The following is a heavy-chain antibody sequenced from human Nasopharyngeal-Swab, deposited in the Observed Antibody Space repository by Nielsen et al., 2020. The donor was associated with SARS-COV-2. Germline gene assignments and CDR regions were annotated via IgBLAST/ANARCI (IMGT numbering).Heavy chain of an antibody. CDR3: ATRRQTGPWMD. CDR2: INAGNGNT. Sequence: ASAKVSCKASGYTFTSYAMHWVRQAPGQRLEWMGWINAGNGNTKYSQKFQGRVTITRDTSASTAYMELSSLRSEDTAVYYCATRRQTGPWMDWGQGTLVTVSS. CDR1: GYTFTSYA. D-gene: IGHD7-27*01. V-gene: IGHV1-3*01. J-gene: IGHJ4*02.